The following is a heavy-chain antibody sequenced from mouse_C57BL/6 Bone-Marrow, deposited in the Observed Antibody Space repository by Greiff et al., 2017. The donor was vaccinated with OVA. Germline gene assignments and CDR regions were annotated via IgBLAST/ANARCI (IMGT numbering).Heavy chain of an antibody. Sequence: EVKFVESGGDLVKPGGSLKLSCAASGFTFSSYGMSWVRQTPDKRLEWVATISSGGSYTYYPDSVKGRFTISRDNAKNTLYLQMSSLKSEDTAMYYCAIYYSNYSWFAYWGQGTLVTVSA. D-gene: IGHD2-5*01. CDR1: GFTFSSYG. CDR2: ISSGGSYT. V-gene: IGHV5-6*01. CDR3: AIYYSNYSWFAY. J-gene: IGHJ3*01.